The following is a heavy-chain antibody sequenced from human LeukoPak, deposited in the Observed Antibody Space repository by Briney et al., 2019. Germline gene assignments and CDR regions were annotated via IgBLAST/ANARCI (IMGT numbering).Heavy chain of an antibody. CDR2: INHSGNT. D-gene: IGHD1/OR15-1a*01. V-gene: IGHV4-39*07. CDR1: GDSISSGDYY. Sequence: SETLSLTCTVSGDSISSGDYYWSWIRQPPGKGLEWIGEINHSGNTNYNPSLKSRVTISVDTSKNQFSLKLSSVTAADTAVYYCARRTDYYYYYYMDVWGKGTTVTISS. J-gene: IGHJ6*03. CDR3: ARRTDYYYYYYMDV.